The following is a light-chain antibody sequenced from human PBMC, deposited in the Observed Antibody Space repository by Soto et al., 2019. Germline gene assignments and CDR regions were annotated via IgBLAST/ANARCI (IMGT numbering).Light chain of an antibody. CDR1: QSLSSSF. V-gene: IGKV3-20*01. CDR3: QHYGRSPLT. J-gene: IGKJ4*01. CDR2: ISS. Sequence: EIVLTQSPGTLSLSPGERAILSCRASQSLSSSFLAWYQQKPGQAPRLLIYISSNRATGIPDRFSGGGSGTDFTITISRLAPADFAVYYCQHYGRSPLTFGGGTTVEIK.